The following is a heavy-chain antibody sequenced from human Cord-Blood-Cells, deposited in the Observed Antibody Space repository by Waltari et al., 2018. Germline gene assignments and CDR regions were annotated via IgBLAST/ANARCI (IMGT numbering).Heavy chain of an antibody. Sequence: QVQLVQSGAEVKKPGSSVKVSCTASAGTFSSYAISWMRQAPGQGLEWMGGIIPSFGTANYAQKFQGRVTITADESTSTAYMELSSLRSEDTAVYYCASQRSYYGYYFDYWGQGTLVTVSS. D-gene: IGHD1-26*01. CDR3: ASQRSYYGYYFDY. CDR2: IIPSFGTA. CDR1: AGTFSSYA. V-gene: IGHV1-69*01. J-gene: IGHJ4*02.